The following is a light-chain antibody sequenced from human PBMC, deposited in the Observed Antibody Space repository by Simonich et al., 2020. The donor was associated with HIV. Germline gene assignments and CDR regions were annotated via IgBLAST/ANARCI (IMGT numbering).Light chain of an antibody. CDR3: QAWDSSTAK. CDR2: QDT. Sequence: SYELTQPPSVSVSPGQTASITCSGDKLGDKYACWYQQQPGQSPVLVIYQDTKRPSGIPERCSGSNSGNTATLTISGTQAMDEADYYCQAWDSSTAKFGGGTKLTVL. CDR1: KLGDKY. V-gene: IGLV3-1*01. J-gene: IGLJ3*02.